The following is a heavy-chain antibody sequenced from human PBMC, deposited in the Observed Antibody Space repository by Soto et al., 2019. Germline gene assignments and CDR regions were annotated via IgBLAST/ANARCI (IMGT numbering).Heavy chain of an antibody. V-gene: IGHV3-23*01. CDR1: RFTFSSYA. J-gene: IGHJ5*02. CDR2: ISGGGDNT. D-gene: IGHD3-10*01. Sequence: GESLRLSCAASRFTFSSYAMGWVRQAPGKGLEWVSSISGGGDNTYYADSVKGRFTISRDNSKNTLYLQMNSLRADDTAVYYCAKGPWELGSNWFDPWGQGTRVTVSS. CDR3: AKGPWELGSNWFDP.